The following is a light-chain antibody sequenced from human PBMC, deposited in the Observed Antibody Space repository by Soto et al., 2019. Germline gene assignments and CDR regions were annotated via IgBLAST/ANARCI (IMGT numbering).Light chain of an antibody. Sequence: EIVLTQSPGTLSLSPGERAPLSCRASQSISSSYLAWYQQKPGQAPRLLIYGASSRATGIPDRFSGGGSGTDFTLTISSLQPEDFAVYYCQQYNSSPRTFGQGTKVDIK. CDR3: QQYNSSPRT. CDR1: QSISSSY. V-gene: IGKV3-20*01. J-gene: IGKJ1*01. CDR2: GAS.